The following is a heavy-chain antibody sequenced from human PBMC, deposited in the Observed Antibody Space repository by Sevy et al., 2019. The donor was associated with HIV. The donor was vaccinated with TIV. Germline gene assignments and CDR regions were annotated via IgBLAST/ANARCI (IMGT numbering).Heavy chain of an antibody. J-gene: IGHJ6*02. CDR1: GFTFSSYR. CDR2: IKQDGSEK. D-gene: IGHD2-8*02. CDR3: ARDWECTGGLCYFMDV. V-gene: IGHV3-7*03. Sequence: GGSLRLSCAASGFTFSSYRMSWVRQAPGKGLEWVANIKQDGSEKYYVDSVKGRFTISRDNVKNSLYLQMNSLRAEDTAVYYCARDWECTGGLCYFMDVWGQGTTVTVSS.